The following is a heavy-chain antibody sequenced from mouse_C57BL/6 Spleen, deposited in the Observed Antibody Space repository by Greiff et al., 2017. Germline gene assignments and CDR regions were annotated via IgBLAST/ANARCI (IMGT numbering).Heavy chain of an antibody. J-gene: IGHJ3*01. CDR3: ARLGDGYSAWFAY. CDR2: INPGSGGT. Sequence: VQLQQSGAELVRPGTSVKVSCKASGYAFTNYLIEWVKQRPGQGLEWIGVINPGSGGTNYNEKFKGKATLTADKSSSTAYMQLSSLTSEDSAVYFCARLGDGYSAWFAYWGQGTLVTVSA. CDR1: GYAFTNYL. V-gene: IGHV1-54*01. D-gene: IGHD2-3*01.